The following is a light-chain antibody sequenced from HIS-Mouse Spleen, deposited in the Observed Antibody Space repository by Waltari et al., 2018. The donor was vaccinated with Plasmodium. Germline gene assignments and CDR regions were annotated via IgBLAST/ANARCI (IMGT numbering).Light chain of an antibody. CDR1: QSVSSSY. CDR3: QQYGSSGT. J-gene: IGKJ1*01. CDR2: GAS. Sequence: EIVLTQSPGTLSLSPGERATLSCRASQSVSSSYLAWYQQKPGQAPRLLIYGASSRATGIPERCSGRGSGTDFTLTISGLEPEEFAVYYCQQYGSSGTFGQGTKVEIK. V-gene: IGKV3-20*01.